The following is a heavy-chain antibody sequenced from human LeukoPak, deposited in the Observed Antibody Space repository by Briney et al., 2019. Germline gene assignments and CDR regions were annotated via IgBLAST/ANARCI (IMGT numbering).Heavy chain of an antibody. J-gene: IGHJ4*02. CDR2: IWYDGSKK. CDR1: GFSFSDRG. CDR3: ARDYCSTTSCLDY. V-gene: IGHV3-33*01. D-gene: IGHD2-2*01. Sequence: PGVSLRLSCAASGFSFSDRGMHWVRQAPGKGLEWVAVIWYDGSKKYFADSVKGRFTISRDDSKNTLYLQMNSLRAEDTAVYYCARDYCSTTSCLDYWGQGTLVTVSS.